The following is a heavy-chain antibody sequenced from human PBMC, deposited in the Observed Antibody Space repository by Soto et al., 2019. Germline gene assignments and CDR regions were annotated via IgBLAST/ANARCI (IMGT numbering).Heavy chain of an antibody. CDR1: GGSFSGYY. Sequence: PSETLSLTCAVYGGSFSGYYWSWIRQPPGKGLEWIGEINHSGSTNYNPSLKSRVTISVDTSKNQFSLKLSSVTAVDTAVYYCARGVGFVSYCSGWYGFYNWFDPWGQGTLVTVSS. V-gene: IGHV4-34*01. J-gene: IGHJ5*02. CDR3: ARGVGFVSYCSGWYGFYNWFDP. CDR2: INHSGST. D-gene: IGHD6-19*01.